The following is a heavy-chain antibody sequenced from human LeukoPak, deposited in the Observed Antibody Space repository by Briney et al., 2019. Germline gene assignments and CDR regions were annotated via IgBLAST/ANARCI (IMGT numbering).Heavy chain of an antibody. CDR1: GFAFSDYY. D-gene: IGHD3-16*01. CDR2: ISSGSTI. Sequence: PGGSLRLSCAASGFAFSDYYMSWIRQAPGKGLEWVSYISSGSTIYYADSVKGRFTISRDNAKNSLYLQMNSLRAEDTAVYYCARGDVRLGESDFDYWGQGTLVTVSS. J-gene: IGHJ4*02. V-gene: IGHV3-11*01. CDR3: ARGDVRLGESDFDY.